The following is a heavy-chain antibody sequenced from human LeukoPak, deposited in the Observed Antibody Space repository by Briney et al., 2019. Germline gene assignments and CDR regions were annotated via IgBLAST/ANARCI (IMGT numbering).Heavy chain of an antibody. CDR1: GYTFSSYY. CDR3: ARGQRSGWYGP. D-gene: IGHD6-19*01. Sequence: GASVKVSCKASGYTFSSYYMHWVRQAPRQGLEWMGIINPSGGSTSYAQKFQGRVTMTRDMSTSTVYMELSSLRSEDTAVYYCARGQRSGWYGPWGQGTLVTVSS. CDR2: INPSGGST. V-gene: IGHV1-46*01. J-gene: IGHJ5*02.